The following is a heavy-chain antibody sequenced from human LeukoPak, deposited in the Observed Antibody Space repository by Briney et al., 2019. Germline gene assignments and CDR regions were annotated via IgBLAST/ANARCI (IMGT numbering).Heavy chain of an antibody. CDR1: GGSISSYY. V-gene: IGHV4-4*07. J-gene: IGHJ4*02. Sequence: SETLSLTCSVSGGSISSYYWSWIRQPAGKGREWIGRIYTTGNTDYNPSLKRRVTMSVDTSKNQFSLNLSSVTAADTAVYYCARDARGWSGFDYWGQGTLVTVSS. CDR3: ARDARGWSGFDY. D-gene: IGHD3-3*01. CDR2: IYTTGNT.